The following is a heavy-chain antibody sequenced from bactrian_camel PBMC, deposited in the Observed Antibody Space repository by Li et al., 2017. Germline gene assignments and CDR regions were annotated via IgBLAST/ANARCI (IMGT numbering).Heavy chain of an antibody. CDR2: VGTIDGRT. J-gene: IGHJ4*01. CDR3: AFAVVPGGLWYDTYEYHY. D-gene: IGHD7*01. Sequence: VESGGGSVQAGESLRLSCVASGYTSKSAYMGWFRQAPGKEREAVAAVGTIDGRTYYADSAKGRFIVSQDNGKNTLSLQMTALKAEDTAMYYCAFAVVPGGLWYDTYEYHYWGQGTQVTVS. CDR1: GYTSKSAY. V-gene: IGHV3S59*01.